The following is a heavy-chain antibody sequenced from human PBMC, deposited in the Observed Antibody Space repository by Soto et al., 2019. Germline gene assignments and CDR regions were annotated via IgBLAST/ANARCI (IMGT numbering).Heavy chain of an antibody. V-gene: IGHV1-69*13. Sequence: SVKVSCKSSGGTFSSHSINWVRQAPGQGLEWMGGIIPIFGPANFAKKFQGRVTITADESTTTAYMELSSLTSEDTAVYYCATGSFTSTGGRIGYHYNAMDVWGQGTTVTVS. CDR3: ATGSFTSTGGRIGYHYNAMDV. CDR2: IIPIFGPA. D-gene: IGHD1-1*01. J-gene: IGHJ6*02. CDR1: GGTFSSHS.